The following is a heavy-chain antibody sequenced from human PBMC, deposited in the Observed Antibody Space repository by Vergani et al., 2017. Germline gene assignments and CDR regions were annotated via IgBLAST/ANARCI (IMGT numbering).Heavy chain of an antibody. J-gene: IGHJ6*02. V-gene: IGHV3-30*01. CDR3: ATTLARQVYYGMDV. Sequence: QVQLVESGGGVVQPGRSLRLSCAASGFTFSSYAMHWVRQAPGKGLEWVAVISYDGSNKYYADSVKGRFTISRDNSKNTLYLQMNSLRAEDTAVYYCATTLARQVYYGMDVWGQGTTVTVSS. CDR2: ISYDGSNK. CDR1: GFTFSSYA. D-gene: IGHD1-1*01.